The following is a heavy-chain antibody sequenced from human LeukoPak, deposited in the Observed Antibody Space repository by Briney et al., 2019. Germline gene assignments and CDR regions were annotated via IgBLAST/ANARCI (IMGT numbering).Heavy chain of an antibody. CDR1: GFTFSSYE. D-gene: IGHD3-10*02. J-gene: IGHJ6*04. Sequence: GGSLRLSCAASGFTFSSYEMNWVRQAPGKGLEWVSYISSSGSTIYYADSGKGRFTISRDNAKNSLYLQMNSLRAEDTAVYYCAELGITMVGGVWGKGTTVTISS. CDR2: ISSSGSTI. CDR3: AELGITMVGGV. V-gene: IGHV3-48*03.